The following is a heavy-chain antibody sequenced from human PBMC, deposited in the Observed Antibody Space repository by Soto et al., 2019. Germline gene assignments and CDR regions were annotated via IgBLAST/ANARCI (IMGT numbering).Heavy chain of an antibody. CDR3: ARHVWAKPFDD. V-gene: IGHV4-39*01. D-gene: IGHD7-27*01. J-gene: IGHJ4*02. Sequence: SETLSLTCTVSGGSISSSSYYWGWIRQPPGKGLEWIGSIYYSGSTYYNPSLKSRVTISVDTSKNQFSLKLSSVTAADTAVYYCARHVWAKPFDDWGQGTLVTVSS. CDR2: IYYSGST. CDR1: GGSISSSSYY.